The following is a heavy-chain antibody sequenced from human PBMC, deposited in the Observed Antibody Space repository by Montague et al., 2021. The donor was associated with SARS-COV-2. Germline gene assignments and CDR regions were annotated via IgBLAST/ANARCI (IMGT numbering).Heavy chain of an antibody. CDR3: ARQIMFWFDP. CDR1: GGSISSYY. Sequence: SETLPLTCTVSGGSISSYYWSWIRQPPGKGLEWIGYIYYSGSTXXXPSLKSRVTISVDTSKNQFSLKLSSVTAADTAIYYCARQIMFWFDPWGQGTLVTVSS. V-gene: IGHV4-59*01. CDR2: IYYSGST. D-gene: IGHD3-16*01. J-gene: IGHJ5*02.